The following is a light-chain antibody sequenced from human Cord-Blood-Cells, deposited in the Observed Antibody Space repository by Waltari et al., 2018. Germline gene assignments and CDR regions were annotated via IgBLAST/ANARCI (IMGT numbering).Light chain of an antibody. J-gene: IGKJ2*01. CDR2: AAS. CDR3: QQSYSTPYT. V-gene: IGKV1-39*01. Sequence: TQMTQPPSSLSAASGARVTITCRASQSISSYLNWYQQKPGKAPKLLIYAASSLQSGVPSRFSGSGSGTDFTLTISSLQPEDFATYYCQQSYSTPYTFGQGTKLEIK. CDR1: QSISSY.